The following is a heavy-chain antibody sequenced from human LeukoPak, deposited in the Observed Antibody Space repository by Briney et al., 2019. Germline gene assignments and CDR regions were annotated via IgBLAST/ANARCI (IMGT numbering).Heavy chain of an antibody. CDR3: ARGHGDYPDY. Sequence: SQTLSLTCTVSGGSISSGGYYWSWIRQPPGKGLEWIGYIYHSGSTYYNPSLKSRVTISVDRSKNQFSLKLSSVTAADTAVYYCARGHGDYPDYWGQGTLVTVSS. D-gene: IGHD4-17*01. CDR1: GGSISSGGYY. CDR2: IYHSGST. J-gene: IGHJ4*02. V-gene: IGHV4-30-2*01.